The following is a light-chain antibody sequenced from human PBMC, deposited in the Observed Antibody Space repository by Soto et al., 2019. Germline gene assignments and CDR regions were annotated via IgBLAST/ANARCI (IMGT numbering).Light chain of an antibody. J-gene: IGKJ2*01. Sequence: IQMAQSPSILSASIGDRVAITCRTSQSGNTWLAWYQQKPGKAPKLLVYDASTLAGGVPSRFSGSGSGIEFTLTISSLQPDHFATYYCQQYNSFSPYTFGQGTKLEIK. CDR2: DAS. V-gene: IGKV1-5*01. CDR1: QSGNTW. CDR3: QQYNSFSPYT.